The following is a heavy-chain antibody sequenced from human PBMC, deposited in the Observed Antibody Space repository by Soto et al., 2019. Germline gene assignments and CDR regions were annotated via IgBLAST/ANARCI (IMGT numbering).Heavy chain of an antibody. CDR2: IYYLGNT. D-gene: IGHD3-22*01. CDR3: AGLYPYGSSGYHLNYWGQGALVTVSSDV. V-gene: IGHV4-39*01. CDR1: GGSISSSSSY. Sequence: SETLSLTCTVSGGSISSSSSYWGWIRQPPGKGLEWVGSIYYLGNTYYNPSLGSRVTISVDTSKNQFTLKLRSVTAADTAVFYCAGLYPYGSSGYHLNYWGQGALVTVSSDVWGQGTTVTVSS. J-gene: IGHJ6*02.